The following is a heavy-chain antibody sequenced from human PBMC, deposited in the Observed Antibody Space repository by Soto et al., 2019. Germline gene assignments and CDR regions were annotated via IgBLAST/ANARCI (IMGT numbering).Heavy chain of an antibody. CDR3: ASARPYYDSSGYYDS. D-gene: IGHD3-22*01. CDR2: TYYRSKWCN. Sequence: SPTLSLTCAISGDTVSSNSAAWNWIRQSPSRGLEWLGRTYYRSKWCNDYAVSVKSRITINPDTSKNQFSLQLSSVTPEDTAVYYCASARPYYDSSGYYDSWGQGILVTVSS. J-gene: IGHJ4*02. V-gene: IGHV6-1*01. CDR1: GDTVSSNSAA.